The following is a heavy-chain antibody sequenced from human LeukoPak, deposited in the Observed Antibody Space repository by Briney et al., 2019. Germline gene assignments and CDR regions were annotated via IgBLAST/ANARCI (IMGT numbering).Heavy chain of an antibody. J-gene: IGHJ6*02. CDR1: GYTFTSYD. CDR3: ATPCSGGRCYSGGDYYYYYGMDV. V-gene: IGHV1-8*01. D-gene: IGHD2-15*01. Sequence: GASVKVSCRASGYTFTSYDINWVRQATGQGLEWMGWMNPNSGNTGYAQKFQGRVTMTRNTSISTAYMELSSLRSEDTAVYYCATPCSGGRCYSGGDYYYYYGMDVWGQGTTVTVSS. CDR2: MNPNSGNT.